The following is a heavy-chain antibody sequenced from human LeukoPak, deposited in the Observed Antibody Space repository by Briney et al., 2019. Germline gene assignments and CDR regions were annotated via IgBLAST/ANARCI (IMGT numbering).Heavy chain of an antibody. CDR1: GGSFSGYY. J-gene: IGHJ4*01. CDR2: INHSGST. Sequence: SETLSLTCAVYGGSFSGYYWSWIRQPPGTGLEWIGEINHSGSTNYNPSLKSRVTISVDTSKNQFSLKLSSVTAADTAVYYWARVVTPGEPFDSGGQEPWFTVS. V-gene: IGHV4-34*01. D-gene: IGHD3-10*01. CDR3: ARVVTPGEPFDS.